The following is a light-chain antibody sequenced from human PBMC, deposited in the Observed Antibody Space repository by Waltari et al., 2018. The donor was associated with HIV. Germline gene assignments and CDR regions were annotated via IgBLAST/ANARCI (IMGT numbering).Light chain of an antibody. J-gene: IGLJ2*01. CDR1: KLGDKY. CDR3: QAWDSSTAV. Sequence: SYELTQPPSVSVSPGLTASITCSGDKLGDKYACWYQQKPGQSPVLVIYQDSKRPSGIPERFSGSNSGKTATLTISGTQAMDEADYYCQAWDSSTAVFGGGTKLTVL. V-gene: IGLV3-1*01. CDR2: QDS.